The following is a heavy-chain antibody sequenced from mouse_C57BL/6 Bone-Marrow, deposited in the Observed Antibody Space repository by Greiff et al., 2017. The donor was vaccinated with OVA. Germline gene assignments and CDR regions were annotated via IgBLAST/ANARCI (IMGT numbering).Heavy chain of an antibody. Sequence: VQLKESGGDLVKPGGSLKLSCAASGFTFSSYGMSWVRQTPDKRLEWVATISSGGSYTYYPDSVKGRFTISRDNAKNTLYLQMSSLKSEDTAVYYWARHVGYYPYYFDHWGQGTTLTVPS. CDR3: ARHVGYYPYYFDH. J-gene: IGHJ2*01. CDR2: ISSGGSYT. CDR1: GFTFSSYG. D-gene: IGHD2-3*01. V-gene: IGHV5-6*01.